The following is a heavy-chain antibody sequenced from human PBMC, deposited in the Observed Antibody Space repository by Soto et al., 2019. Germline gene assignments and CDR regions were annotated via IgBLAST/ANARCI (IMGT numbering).Heavy chain of an antibody. CDR2: FRTGGDDGST. D-gene: IGHD3-3*01. CDR1: GFTFSSYS. CDR3: GRELGYDFWSGDLGMDV. J-gene: IGHJ6*02. V-gene: IGHV3-23*01. Sequence: GGSLRLSCAASGFTFSSYSMSWVRQAPGKGLEWVSGFRTGGDDGSTYYADSVKGRFTISRDNSKNTLFLQMNSMRAEDKAIYYCGRELGYDFWSGDLGMDVWGQGTTVTVSS.